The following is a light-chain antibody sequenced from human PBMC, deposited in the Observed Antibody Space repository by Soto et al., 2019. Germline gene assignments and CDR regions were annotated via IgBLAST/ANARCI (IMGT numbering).Light chain of an antibody. V-gene: IGLV2-14*01. CDR2: EVT. CDR1: SSDVGDYNF. Sequence: QSALTQPASVSGSPGQSITISCTGTSSDVGDYNFVSWYQQHPGKAPKLIIYEVTYRPSGVSYRFSPSNSGNTASLTTSGPLAEEEADYYCNQYTSSSTLLFGGGTKVTVL. CDR3: NQYTSSSTLL. J-gene: IGLJ3*02.